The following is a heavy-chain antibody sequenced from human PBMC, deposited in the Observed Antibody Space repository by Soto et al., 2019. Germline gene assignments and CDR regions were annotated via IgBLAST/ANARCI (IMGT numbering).Heavy chain of an antibody. V-gene: IGHV2-26*01. CDR2: IFSNDEK. J-gene: IGHJ4*02. CDR1: GFSLSNARMG. CDR3: ARIERYYDSSGYFDY. Sequence: SGPTLVNPTETLTLTCTVSGFSLSNARMGVSWIRQPPGKALEWLAHIFSNDEKSYSTSLKSRLTISKDTSKSQVVLTMTNMDPVDTATYYCARIERYYDSSGYFDYWGQGTLVTVSS. D-gene: IGHD3-22*01.